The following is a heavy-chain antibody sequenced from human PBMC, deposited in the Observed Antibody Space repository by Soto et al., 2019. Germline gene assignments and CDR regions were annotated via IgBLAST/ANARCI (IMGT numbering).Heavy chain of an antibody. CDR2: ISSSSYT. J-gene: IGHJ5*02. CDR3: ARVSNGAYSSSSLLDP. D-gene: IGHD6-6*01. CDR1: GFTFSDYY. V-gene: IGHV3-11*06. Sequence: GGSLRLSCAASGFTFSDYYMSWIRQAPGKGLEWVSYISSSSYTDYADSVKGRFTISRDNAKNSLYLQMNSLRAEDTAVYYCARVSNGAYSSSSLLDPWGQGTLVTVSS.